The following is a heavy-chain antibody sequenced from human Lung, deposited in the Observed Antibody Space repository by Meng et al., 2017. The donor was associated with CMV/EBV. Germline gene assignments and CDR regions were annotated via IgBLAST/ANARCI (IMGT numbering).Heavy chain of an antibody. Sequence: QVQLKESGPGLVNPSQTLSLTCTVSGDSISRGEYFWSWIRQPPGKGLEWIGYMDYRGSTFYNPSLKSRVTISVDTSKNQFSLKLSSVTAADTAVYFCARGELLWDYWGQGTLVTVSS. J-gene: IGHJ4*02. V-gene: IGHV4-30-4*01. CDR2: MDYRGST. CDR1: GDSISRGEYF. D-gene: IGHD2-2*01. CDR3: ARGELLWDY.